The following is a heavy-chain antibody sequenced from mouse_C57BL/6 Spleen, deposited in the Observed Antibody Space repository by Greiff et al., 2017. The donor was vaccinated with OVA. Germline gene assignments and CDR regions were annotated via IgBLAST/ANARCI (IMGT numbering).Heavy chain of an antibody. CDR2: IYPRDGST. CDR1: GYTFTSYD. J-gene: IGHJ4*01. V-gene: IGHV1-85*01. Sequence: VQLQQSGPELVKPGASVKLSCKASGYTFTSYDINWVKQRPGQGLEWIGWIYPRDGSTKYNEKFKGKATLTVDTSSSTAYMELHSLTSEDSAVYFCARPLYYGSSAYAMDYWGQGTSVTVSS. D-gene: IGHD1-1*01. CDR3: ARPLYYGSSAYAMDY.